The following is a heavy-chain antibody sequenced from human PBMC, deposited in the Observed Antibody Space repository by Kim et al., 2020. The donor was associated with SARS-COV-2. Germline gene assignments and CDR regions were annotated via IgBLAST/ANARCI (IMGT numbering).Heavy chain of an antibody. CDR2: ISSSGSTI. CDR1: GFTFSDYY. D-gene: IGHD3-9*01. Sequence: GGSLRLSCAASGFTFSDYYMSWIRQAPGKGLEWVSYISSSGSTIYYADSVKGRFTISRDNAKNSLYLQMNSLRAEDTAVYYCARDLLRYFDWSPGYFDLWGRGTLVTVSS. V-gene: IGHV3-11*01. CDR3: ARDLLRYFDWSPGYFDL. J-gene: IGHJ2*01.